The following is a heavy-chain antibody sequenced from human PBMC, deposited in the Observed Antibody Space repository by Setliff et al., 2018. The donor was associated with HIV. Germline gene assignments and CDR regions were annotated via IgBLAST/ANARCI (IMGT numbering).Heavy chain of an antibody. CDR2: INTQTGCP. D-gene: IGHD4-17*01. CDR3: ARALYGDYGGDLNWLDP. V-gene: IGHV7-4-1*02. J-gene: IGHJ5*02. Sequence: ASVKVSCKASGYTFINYAMNWVRQAPGQGLEWMGWINTQTGCPTYAQAFTGRFVFSVDTSVTTAYLQISGLKADDTAVYYCARALYGDYGGDLNWLDPWGQGTLVTVSS. CDR1: GYTFINYA.